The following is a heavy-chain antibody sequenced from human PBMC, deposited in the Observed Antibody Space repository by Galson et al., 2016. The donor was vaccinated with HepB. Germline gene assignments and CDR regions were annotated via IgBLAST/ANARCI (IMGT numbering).Heavy chain of an antibody. Sequence: SETLSLTCTVSGDSISGYHWTWIRQSPGKGLEWIGRVYSSGSTNYNPSLMSRVTMSVDTSKNQFSLRLSSLTAADTAVYYCERCGSYYPLYYGMDVWGQGTTVTVSS. CDR1: GDSISGYH. CDR2: VYSSGST. J-gene: IGHJ6*02. CDR3: ERCGSYYPLYYGMDV. D-gene: IGHD1-26*01. V-gene: IGHV4-4*07.